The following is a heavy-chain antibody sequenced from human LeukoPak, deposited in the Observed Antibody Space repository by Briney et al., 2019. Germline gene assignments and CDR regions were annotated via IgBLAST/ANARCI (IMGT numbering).Heavy chain of an antibody. CDR2: INHSGST. CDR3: ARACSSTGCQTYYYYGMDV. V-gene: IGHV4-34*01. CDR1: GGSFSGYY. J-gene: IGHJ6*02. D-gene: IGHD2-2*01. Sequence: SETLSLTCAVYGGSFSGYYWSWIRQPPGKGLEWIGEINHSGSTNYNPSLKSRVTISVDTSKNQFSLKLSSVTAADTAVYYCARACSSTGCQTYYYYGMDVWGQGTTVTVSS.